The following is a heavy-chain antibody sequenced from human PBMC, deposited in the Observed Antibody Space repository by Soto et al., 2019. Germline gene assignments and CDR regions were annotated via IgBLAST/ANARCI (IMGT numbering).Heavy chain of an antibody. CDR1: GFTFSSYG. CDR3: AKPTRWYQLLSSFDY. Sequence: QVQLVESGGGVVQPGRSLRLSCAASGFTFSSYGMHWVRQAPGKGLEWVAVISYDGSNKYYADSVKGRFTISRDNSKNTLYLQMNSLRAEDTDVYYCAKPTRWYQLLSSFDYWGQGTLVTVSS. V-gene: IGHV3-30*18. D-gene: IGHD2-2*01. CDR2: ISYDGSNK. J-gene: IGHJ4*02.